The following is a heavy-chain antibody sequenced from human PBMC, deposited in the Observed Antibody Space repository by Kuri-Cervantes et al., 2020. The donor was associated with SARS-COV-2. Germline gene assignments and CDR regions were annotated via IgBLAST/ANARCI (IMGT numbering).Heavy chain of an antibody. V-gene: IGHV3-9*01. CDR3: VGWWGNGQPP. CDR2: IRWNSGSI. J-gene: IGHJ5*02. CDR1: GFTFDDYA. D-gene: IGHD2-15*01. Sequence: SLKISCAASGFTFDDYAMHWVRQAPGKGLEWVSGIRWNSGSIGYADSVKGRFTISRDNAKNSLYLQMNSLRAEDTAVYYCVGWWGNGQPPWGQGTRVTVSS.